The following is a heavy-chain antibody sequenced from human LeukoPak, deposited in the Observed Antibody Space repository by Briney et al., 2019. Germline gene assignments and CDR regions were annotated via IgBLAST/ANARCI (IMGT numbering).Heavy chain of an antibody. Sequence: GGSLRLSCAASGFTFSSYTMSWVRQAPGKGLEWVSTITTSDGNTYYADSVKGRFTVSRDNSKNTLFLQMNSLRAEDTAVYYCARDSSTYAGPPDYWGQGTLVTVSS. CDR3: ARDSSTYAGPPDY. CDR2: ITTSDGNT. J-gene: IGHJ4*02. CDR1: GFTFSSYT. V-gene: IGHV3-23*01. D-gene: IGHD2/OR15-2a*01.